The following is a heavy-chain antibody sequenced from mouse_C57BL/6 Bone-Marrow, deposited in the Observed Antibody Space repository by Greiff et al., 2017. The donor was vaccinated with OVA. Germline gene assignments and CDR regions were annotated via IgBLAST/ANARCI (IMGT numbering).Heavy chain of an antibody. Sequence: EVQVVESEGGLVQPGSSMKLSCTASGFTFSDYYMALVRQVPEKGLEWVANINYDGSSTYYLDSLKSRFIISRDNAKNILYLQMSSLKSEDTATYYCARRNWGYWYFDVWGTGTTVTVSS. V-gene: IGHV5-16*02. J-gene: IGHJ1*03. CDR2: INYDGSST. CDR3: ARRNWGYWYFDV. CDR1: GFTFSDYY. D-gene: IGHD4-1*01.